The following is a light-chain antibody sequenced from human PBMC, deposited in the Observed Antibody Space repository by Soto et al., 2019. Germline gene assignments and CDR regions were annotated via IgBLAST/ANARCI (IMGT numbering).Light chain of an antibody. CDR2: KTS. Sequence: DIQVTQSPSTLSAFVGDRVILTCRASQNVNNWLVWYQQRPRKAPNLLIYKTSSLESGVPARFSGSGSGTEFTLTISSLETDDFGTYFCLQYNSLPYTFGQGTKLEIK. J-gene: IGKJ2*01. CDR1: QNVNNW. V-gene: IGKV1-5*03. CDR3: LQYNSLPYT.